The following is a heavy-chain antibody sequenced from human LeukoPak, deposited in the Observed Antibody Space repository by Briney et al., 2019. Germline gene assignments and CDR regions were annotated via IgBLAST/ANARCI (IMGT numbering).Heavy chain of an antibody. CDR1: GFTFRSHA. V-gene: IGHV3-23*01. CDR2: IYENGGTT. CDR3: ARPNWGFGFDP. D-gene: IGHD7-27*01. J-gene: IGHJ5*02. Sequence: HPGGSLRLSCVGSGFTFRSHAMSWVRQAPEKGLEFVSGIYENGGTTYYADSVKGRFTISRDNSKNTLYLQMNSLRAEDTAVYYCARPNWGFGFDPWGQGTLVTVSS.